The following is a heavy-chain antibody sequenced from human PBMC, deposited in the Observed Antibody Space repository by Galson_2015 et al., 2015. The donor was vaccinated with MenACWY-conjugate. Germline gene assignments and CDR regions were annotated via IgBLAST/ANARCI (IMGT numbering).Heavy chain of an antibody. V-gene: IGHV3-74*01. CDR2: INPGGSST. D-gene: IGHD1-26*01. CDR3: AKTRGASFYFDS. J-gene: IGHJ4*02. CDR1: GFIFNTYW. Sequence: SLRLSCAASGFIFNTYWMHWVRQAPGKGQVWVSRINPGGSSTTYADSVKDRFTISRDNAKNTLYLQMNSLRPEDTAVFYCAKTRGASFYFDSWGQGTLVTVSS.